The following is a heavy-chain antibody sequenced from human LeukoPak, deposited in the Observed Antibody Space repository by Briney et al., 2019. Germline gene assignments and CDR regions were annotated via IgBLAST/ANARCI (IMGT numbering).Heavy chain of an antibody. V-gene: IGHV4-39*01. CDR1: GGSISSSSYY. Sequence: SENLSLNCTVSGGSISSSSYYWGWIRQPPGKGLEWIGSIYYSGRTYYNPSLKSRVTISVDTSKNQFSLKLSSVTAADTAVYYCARPTKGDSYGYYYYYMDVWGKGTTVTVSS. D-gene: IGHD5-18*01. J-gene: IGHJ6*03. CDR3: ARPTKGDSYGYYYYYMDV. CDR2: IYYSGRT.